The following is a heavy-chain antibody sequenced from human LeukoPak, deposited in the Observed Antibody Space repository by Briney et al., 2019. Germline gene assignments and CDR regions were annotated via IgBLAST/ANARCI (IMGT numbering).Heavy chain of an antibody. Sequence: ASVKVSCKASGYTFTGYYMHWVRQAPGQGLEWMGRINPNSGGTNYAQKFQGRVTMTRDTSISTAYMELSRLRSDDTAVYYCVREGYCSGGSCSGDNWFDPWGQGTLVTVSS. CDR1: GYTFTGYY. CDR3: VREGYCSGGSCSGDNWFDP. J-gene: IGHJ5*02. V-gene: IGHV1-2*06. CDR2: INPNSGGT. D-gene: IGHD2-15*01.